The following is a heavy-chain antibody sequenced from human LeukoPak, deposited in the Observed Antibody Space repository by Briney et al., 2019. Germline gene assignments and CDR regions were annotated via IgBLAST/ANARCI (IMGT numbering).Heavy chain of an antibody. CDR2: ISWNSGSI. V-gene: IGHV3-9*01. D-gene: IGHD3-22*01. CDR3: AKDKYYDSSGRTAEFDY. J-gene: IGHJ4*02. Sequence: GRSLRLSCAASGFTFDDYAMHWVRQAPGKGLEWVSGISWNSGSIGYADSVKGRFTISRDNAKNSLYLQMNSLRAEDTALYYCAKDKYYDSSGRTAEFDYWGQGTLVTVSS. CDR1: GFTFDDYA.